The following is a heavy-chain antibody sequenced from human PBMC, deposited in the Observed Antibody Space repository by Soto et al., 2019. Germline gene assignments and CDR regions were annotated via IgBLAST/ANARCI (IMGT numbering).Heavy chain of an antibody. CDR1: GYTFRNYG. CDR2: ISAYNGNT. CDR3: ASVSGSDAFDI. J-gene: IGHJ3*02. V-gene: IGHV1-18*01. Sequence: QVQLVQSGAEVKKPGASVKVSCKTSGYTFRNYGICWVRQAPGQGLEWMGWISAYNGNTNYAQKLQGRVTMTTDTSTSAAYMELRSLRSDDTAMYYCASVSGSDAFDIWGQGTMVTVSS. D-gene: IGHD3-10*01.